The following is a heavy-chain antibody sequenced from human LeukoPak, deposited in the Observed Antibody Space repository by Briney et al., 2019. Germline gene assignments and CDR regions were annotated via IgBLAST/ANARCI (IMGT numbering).Heavy chain of an antibody. CDR1: GFTVSSNY. D-gene: IGHD2/OR15-2a*01. Sequence: GGSLRLSCAASGFTVSSNYMSWIRQAPGKGLEWVSYISSSGSTIYYADFVKGRFTISRDNAKNSLYQQMNSLRAEDTAVYYCAREQSNSYYYMDVWGEGTTVTVSS. V-gene: IGHV3-11*04. J-gene: IGHJ6*03. CDR3: AREQSNSYYYMDV. CDR2: ISSSGSTI.